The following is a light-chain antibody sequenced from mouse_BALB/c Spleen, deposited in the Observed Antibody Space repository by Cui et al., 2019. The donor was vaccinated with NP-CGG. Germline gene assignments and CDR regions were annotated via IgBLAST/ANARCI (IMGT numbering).Light chain of an antibody. CDR1: TGAITTSNY. CDR2: GTN. CDR3: VLWYSNHWV. Sequence: QAFVTQESALTTSPGETVTLTCRSSTGAITTSNYANWVQEKPDHLFTGLIGGTNNRPPGVPARFSGSLIGDKAALTIAGAQTEDEAIYFCVLWYSNHWVFGGGTKLTVL. J-gene: IGLJ1*01. V-gene: IGLV1*01.